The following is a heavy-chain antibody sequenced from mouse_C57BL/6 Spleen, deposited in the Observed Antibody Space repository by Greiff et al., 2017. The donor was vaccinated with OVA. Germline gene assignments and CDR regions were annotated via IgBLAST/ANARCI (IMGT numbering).Heavy chain of an antibody. CDR2: IYPSDSET. D-gene: IGHD2-4*01. J-gene: IGHJ3*01. CDR1: GYTFTSYW. CDR3: ARRDYDYVAWFAY. V-gene: IGHV1-61*01. Sequence: VQLQQPGAELVRPGSSVKLSCKASGYTFTSYWMDWVKQRPGQGLEWIGNIYPSDSETHYNQKFKDKATLTVDKSSSTAYMQLSSLTSEDSAVYYCARRDYDYVAWFAYWGQGTLVTVSA.